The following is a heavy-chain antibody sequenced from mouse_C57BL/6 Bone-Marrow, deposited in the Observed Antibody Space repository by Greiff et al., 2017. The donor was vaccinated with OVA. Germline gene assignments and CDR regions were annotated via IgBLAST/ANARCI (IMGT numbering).Heavy chain of an antibody. CDR3: VRGDYFY. Sequence: GGGLVQPKGSLKLSCAASGFSFNTYAMNWVRQAPGKGLEWVARIRSKSNNCATYYADSVKDRFTISRDDSESMLYLQMNNLKTEDTAMYYCVRGDYFYWGQGTTLTVSS. V-gene: IGHV10-1*01. CDR2: IRSKSNNCAT. J-gene: IGHJ2*01. CDR1: GFSFNTYA. D-gene: IGHD2-4*01.